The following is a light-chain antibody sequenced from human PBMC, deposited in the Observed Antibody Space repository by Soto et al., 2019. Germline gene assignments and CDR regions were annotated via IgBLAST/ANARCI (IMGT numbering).Light chain of an antibody. CDR3: QQSYTSPFN. CDR1: KSIVSY. J-gene: IGKJ3*01. V-gene: IGKV1-39*01. CDR2: AAS. Sequence: DIQMTQSPSSLSASVGDRVTIICRASKSIVSYLNWYQQKPGKAPKLLVYAASSPRTGVPSRFSGSGSCTNFTLTIGSLQPEDFATYYCQQSYTSPFNFGPGTQVDVK.